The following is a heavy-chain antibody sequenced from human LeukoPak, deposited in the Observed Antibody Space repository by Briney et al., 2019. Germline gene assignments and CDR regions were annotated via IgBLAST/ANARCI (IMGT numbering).Heavy chain of an antibody. D-gene: IGHD3-9*01. J-gene: IGHJ4*02. CDR1: GYRFNNYA. CDR2: INNNGDST. Sequence: GGSLRLSCAASGYRFNNYAIHWFRQAPGKGLKYVSGINNNGDSTYYANSVKGRFTISRDNSKNTLFLQMGSLTSEDTAVYYCARDYQTGFTGPGGDFWGQGTLVTVSS. V-gene: IGHV3-64*01. CDR3: ARDYQTGFTGPGGDF.